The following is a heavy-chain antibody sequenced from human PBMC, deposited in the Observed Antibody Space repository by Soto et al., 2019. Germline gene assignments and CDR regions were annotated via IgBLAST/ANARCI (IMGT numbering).Heavy chain of an antibody. CDR2: INHSGST. CDR1: GGSFSGYY. V-gene: IGHV4-34*01. Sequence: QVQLQQWGAGLLKPSETLSLTCAVYGGSFSGYYWSWIRQPPGKGLEWIGEINHSGSTNYNPSLKSRVTISVDTSKDQFSLKLSSVTAADTAVYYCARGRLYCSSTSCYGGGLDYWGQGTLVTVSS. J-gene: IGHJ4*02. D-gene: IGHD2-2*01. CDR3: ARGRLYCSSTSCYGGGLDY.